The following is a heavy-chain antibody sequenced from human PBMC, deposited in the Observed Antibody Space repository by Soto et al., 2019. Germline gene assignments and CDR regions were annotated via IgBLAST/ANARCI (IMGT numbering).Heavy chain of an antibody. D-gene: IGHD6-13*01. V-gene: IGHV1-69*13. Sequence: SVKVSCKASGGTFSSYAISWVRQAPGQGLEWMGGIIPIFGTANYAQKFQGRVTITADESTSTAYMELSSLRSEDTAVYYCVRGQGSSWVSGHYYYYGMDVWGQGTTVTVSS. CDR1: GGTFSSYA. CDR3: VRGQGSSWVSGHYYYYGMDV. J-gene: IGHJ6*02. CDR2: IIPIFGTA.